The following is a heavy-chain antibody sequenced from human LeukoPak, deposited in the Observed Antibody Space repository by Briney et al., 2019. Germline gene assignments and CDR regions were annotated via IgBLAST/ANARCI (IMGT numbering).Heavy chain of an antibody. CDR1: GGSFSGYY. D-gene: IGHD1-26*01. V-gene: IGHV4-34*01. J-gene: IGHJ4*02. Sequence: SETLSLTCAVYGGSFSGYYWSWIRQPPGKGLEWIGEINHSGSTNYNPSLKSRVTISVDTSKNQFSLKLSSVTAADTAVYYCARVTGSYEPFDYWGPGTLVTVSS. CDR2: INHSGST. CDR3: ARVTGSYEPFDY.